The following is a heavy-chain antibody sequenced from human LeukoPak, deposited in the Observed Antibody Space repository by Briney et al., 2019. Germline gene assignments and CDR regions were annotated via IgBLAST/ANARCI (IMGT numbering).Heavy chain of an antibody. CDR3: AKGGKYYYDSSGYSQD. CDR1: GFTFSSYA. Sequence: GGSLRLSCAASGFTFSSYAVSWVRQAPGKGLEWVSAISGSGGSTYYADSVKGRFTISRDNSKNTLYLQMNSLRAEDTAVYYCAKGGKYYYDSSGYSQDWGQGTLVTVSS. CDR2: ISGSGGST. J-gene: IGHJ4*02. D-gene: IGHD3-22*01. V-gene: IGHV3-23*01.